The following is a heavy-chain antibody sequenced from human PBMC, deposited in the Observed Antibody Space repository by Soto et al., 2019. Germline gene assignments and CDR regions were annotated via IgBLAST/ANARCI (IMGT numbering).Heavy chain of an antibody. J-gene: IGHJ4*02. Sequence: PSETLSLTCTVSGVSISGYYWSWIRQTPGKGLEWVGYIYHSGSTSYNNYNSSLKSRVTISVDTSKNQFSLRLSSVTAADTAVHYCAAAPRYWGQGTLVTVSS. D-gene: IGHD2-15*01. CDR3: AAAPRY. CDR2: IYHSGSTSYN. CDR1: GVSISGYY. V-gene: IGHV4-59*01.